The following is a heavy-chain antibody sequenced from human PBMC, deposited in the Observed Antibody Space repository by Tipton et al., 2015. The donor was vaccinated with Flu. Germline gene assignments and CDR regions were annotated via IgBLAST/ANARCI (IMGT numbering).Heavy chain of an antibody. CDR3: ARASGVLEWQSWTFDD. J-gene: IGHJ5*02. Sequence: TLSLTCTVSGGSISGYYWSWIRQPPGKGLEWIGYFYCGETTKYNPSLKTRVAMSIDTSKNQFSLNLSSVTAADTAVYYCARASGVLEWQSWTFDDWGKGILVTVSS. D-gene: IGHD3-3*01. V-gene: IGHV4-59*01. CDR1: GGSISGYY. CDR2: FYCGETT.